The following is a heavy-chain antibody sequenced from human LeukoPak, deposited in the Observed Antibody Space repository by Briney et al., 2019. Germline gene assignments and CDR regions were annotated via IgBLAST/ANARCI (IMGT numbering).Heavy chain of an antibody. CDR1: GYTFTSYY. CDR2: INPSGGST. J-gene: IGHJ5*02. D-gene: IGHD3-3*01. Sequence: ASVKVSCKASGYTFTSYYMHWVRQAPGQGLEWMGLINPSGGSTSYAQKFQGRVTMTRDTSTSTVYMELSSLRSEDTAVYYCARDIVEAIFGVVRWFDPWGRGTLVTVSS. V-gene: IGHV1-46*01. CDR3: ARDIVEAIFGVVRWFDP.